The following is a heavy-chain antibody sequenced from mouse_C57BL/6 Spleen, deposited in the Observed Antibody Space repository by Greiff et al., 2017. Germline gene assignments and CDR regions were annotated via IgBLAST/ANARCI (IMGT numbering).Heavy chain of an antibody. V-gene: IGHV1-80*01. J-gene: IGHJ4*01. CDR3: ARLYDDYDGVPYYAMDY. Sequence: QVQLQQSGAELVKPGASVKISCKASGYAFSSYWMNWVKQRPGKGLEWIGQIYPGDGDTNYNGKFKGKATLTADKSSSTAYMQRSSLTSEDSAVYFCARLYDDYDGVPYYAMDYWGQGTSVTVSS. CDR1: GYAFSSYW. CDR2: IYPGDGDT. D-gene: IGHD2-4*01.